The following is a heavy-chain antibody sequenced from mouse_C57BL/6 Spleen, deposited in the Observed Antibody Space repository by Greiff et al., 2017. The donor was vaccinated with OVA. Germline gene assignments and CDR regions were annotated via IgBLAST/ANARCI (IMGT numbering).Heavy chain of an antibody. Sequence: QVQLQQPGAELVKPGASVKLSCKASGYTFTSYWMQWVKQRPGQGLEWIGEIDPSDSYTNYNQTFKGKATLTVDTSSSTAYMQLSSLTSEDSAVYYCARRAYAMDYWGQGTSVTVSS. CDR2: IDPSDSYT. CDR1: GYTFTSYW. D-gene: IGHD3-3*01. V-gene: IGHV1-50*01. CDR3: ARRAYAMDY. J-gene: IGHJ4*01.